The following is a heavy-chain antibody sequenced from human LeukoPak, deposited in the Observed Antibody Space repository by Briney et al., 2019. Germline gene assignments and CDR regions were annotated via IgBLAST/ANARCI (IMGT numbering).Heavy chain of an antibody. CDR3: ARGPDKATKYYFDY. CDR2: ISTSSSYI. CDR1: GFTFSSYT. D-gene: IGHD5-18*01. Sequence: KPGGCVRLSCAASGFTFSSYTMNWVRQGPGKALEWVSSISTSSSYIHYADSVKGRFTISRDNAKNSLLLQMNSLRAEDTAAYYCARGPDKATKYYFDYWGQGTPVTVSS. J-gene: IGHJ4*02. V-gene: IGHV3-21*01.